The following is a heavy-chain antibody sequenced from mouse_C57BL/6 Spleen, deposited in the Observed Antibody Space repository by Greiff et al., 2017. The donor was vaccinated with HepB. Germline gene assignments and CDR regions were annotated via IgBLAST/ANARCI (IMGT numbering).Heavy chain of an antibody. CDR3: ARGGRDYDAHFDY. CDR2: ISSGGSYT. Sequence: DVKLVESGGDLVKPGGSLKLSCAASGFTFSSYGMSWVRQTPDKRLEWVATISSGGSYTYYQDSVKGRFTISRDNAKNTLYLQMSSLKSEDTAMYYCARGGRDYDAHFDYWGQGTTLTVSS. V-gene: IGHV5-6*02. D-gene: IGHD2-4*01. CDR1: GFTFSSYG. J-gene: IGHJ2*01.